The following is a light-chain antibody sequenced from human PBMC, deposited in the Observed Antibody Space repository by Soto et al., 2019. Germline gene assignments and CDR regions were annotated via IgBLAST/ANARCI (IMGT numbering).Light chain of an antibody. J-gene: IGKJ2*01. V-gene: IGKV3D-11*02. CDR3: QQRYHWQYT. CDR2: DAS. Sequence: ESVLTQSPATLSLSPGERATLSCRASQSVGSDLAWYQQKPGLPPRVLIYDASNSATGIPARFSGSGPGTDFTLTITGLEPEDVPVYYCQQRYHWQYTFGQGTRLEI. CDR1: QSVGSD.